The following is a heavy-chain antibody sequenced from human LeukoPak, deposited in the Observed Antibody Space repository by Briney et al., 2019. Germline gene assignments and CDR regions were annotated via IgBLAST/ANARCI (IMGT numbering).Heavy chain of an antibody. CDR3: ARDGRAAAGVVIELDY. V-gene: IGHV3-48*02. J-gene: IGHJ4*02. CDR2: ISSSSTTI. Sequence: PGGSLRLSCAASGFTFSSYKMNWVRLAPGKGLEWVSYISSSSTTIYYADSVKGRFTISRDNAKNSLYLQMNGLREENTAVYYCARDGRAAAGVVIELDYWGQGTLVTVSS. CDR1: GFTFSSYK. D-gene: IGHD6-13*01.